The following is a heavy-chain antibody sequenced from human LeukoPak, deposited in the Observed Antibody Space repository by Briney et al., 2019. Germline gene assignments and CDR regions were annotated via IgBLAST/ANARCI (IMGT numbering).Heavy chain of an antibody. Sequence: GGSLRLSCAASGFAFSNYWMSWVRQAPGKGLEWVANIKEDGSAKYYVDSVKGRFTISRDNAKNSQYLQMNSLRAEDTAVYYCARDTGYNTFDYWGQGTLVTVSS. CDR1: GFAFSNYW. D-gene: IGHD5-24*01. J-gene: IGHJ4*02. CDR3: ARDTGYNTFDY. V-gene: IGHV3-7*05. CDR2: IKEDGSAK.